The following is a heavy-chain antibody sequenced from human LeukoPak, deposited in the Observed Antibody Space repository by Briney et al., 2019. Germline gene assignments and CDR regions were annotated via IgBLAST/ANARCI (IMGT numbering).Heavy chain of an antibody. J-gene: IGHJ3*02. V-gene: IGHV3-11*04. CDR3: ARGRSYSSSPGGLDAFDI. CDR2: ISSSGSTI. CDR1: GFTFSDYY. Sequence: PGGSLRLSCAASGFTFSDYYMSWIRQAPGKGLEWVSYISSSGSTIYYADSVKGRFTISRDNAKNSLYLQMNSLRAEDTAVYYCARGRSYSSSPGGLDAFDIWGQGTMVTVSS. D-gene: IGHD6-6*01.